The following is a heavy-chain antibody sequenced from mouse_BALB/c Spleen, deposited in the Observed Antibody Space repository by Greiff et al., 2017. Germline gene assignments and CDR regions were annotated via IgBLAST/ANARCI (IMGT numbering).Heavy chain of an antibody. D-gene: IGHD4-1*01. V-gene: IGHV1-7*01. CDR2: INPSTGYT. CDR1: GYTFTSYW. Sequence: QVQLQQSGAELAKPGASVKMSCKASGYTFTSYWMHWVKQRPGQGLEWIGYINPSTGYTEYNQKFKDKATLTADKSSSTAYMQLSSLTSEDSAVYYCARDPNWAYYFDYWGQGTTLTVSS. J-gene: IGHJ2*01. CDR3: ARDPNWAYYFDY.